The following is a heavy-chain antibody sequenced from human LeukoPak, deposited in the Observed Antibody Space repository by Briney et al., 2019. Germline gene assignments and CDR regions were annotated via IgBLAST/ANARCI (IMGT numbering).Heavy chain of an antibody. V-gene: IGHV3-15*01. CDR3: STDLGPAIDY. J-gene: IGHJ4*02. CDR2: IKSKADGGTT. Sequence: GGSLRPSCAASGLTFSNNWMTWVRQAPGKGLEWVGRIKSKADGGTTDYSAPVKGRFIISRDDSKNTLFLQMNSLKTEDTAMYYCSTDLGPAIDYWGQGTLVTVSS. CDR1: GLTFSNNW.